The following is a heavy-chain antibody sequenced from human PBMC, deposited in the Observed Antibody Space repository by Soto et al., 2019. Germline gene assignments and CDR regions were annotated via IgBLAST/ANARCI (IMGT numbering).Heavy chain of an antibody. J-gene: IGHJ6*02. Sequence: GGSLRLSCAASGFTFSSYGMHWVRKAPGKGLEWVAVISYDGSNKYYADSVKGRFTISRDNYKNTLYLQMNSLRAEDTAVYYCAKDQGSMVRGVMDYGMDVWGQGTTVTVSS. D-gene: IGHD3-10*01. CDR3: AKDQGSMVRGVMDYGMDV. CDR1: GFTFSSYG. CDR2: ISYDGSNK. V-gene: IGHV3-30*18.